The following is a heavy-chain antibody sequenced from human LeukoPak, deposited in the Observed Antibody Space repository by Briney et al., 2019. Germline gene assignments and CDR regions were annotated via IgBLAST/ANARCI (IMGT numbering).Heavy chain of an antibody. CDR3: AILPGYSSGWYEVNY. CDR2: ISGSGGST. Sequence: GGSLRISCAASGFTFSSYAMSWGRQAPGEGLEWVSGISGSGGSTYYADSVKGRFTISRDNSRNTLYLQMNSPRAEDTAVYYCAILPGYSSGWYEVNYWGQGTLVTVSS. CDR1: GFTFSSYA. J-gene: IGHJ4*02. D-gene: IGHD6-13*01. V-gene: IGHV3-23*01.